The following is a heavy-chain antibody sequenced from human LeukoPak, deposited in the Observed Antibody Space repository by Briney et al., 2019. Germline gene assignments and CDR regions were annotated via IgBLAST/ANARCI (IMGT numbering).Heavy chain of an antibody. CDR1: GGSISSGGYY. CDR2: IYYSGST. Sequence: PSQTLSLTCTVSGGSISSGGYYWSWIRQHPGTGLEWIVYIYYSGSTYYNPSLKSRVTISVDTSKNQFSLKLSSVTAADTAVYYCARGRYNWNDGFDAFDIWGQGAMVTVSS. J-gene: IGHJ3*02. CDR3: ARGRYNWNDGFDAFDI. V-gene: IGHV4-31*03. D-gene: IGHD1-20*01.